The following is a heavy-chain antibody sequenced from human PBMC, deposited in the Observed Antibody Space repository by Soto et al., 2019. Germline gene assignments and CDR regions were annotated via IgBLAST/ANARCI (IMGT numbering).Heavy chain of an antibody. CDR1: GFTFSNYW. J-gene: IGHJ1*01. CDR3: VRDAQWLVQEYFQH. D-gene: IGHD6-19*01. V-gene: IGHV3-7*01. CDR2: IRPDGSEE. Sequence: GGSLRLSCAASGFTFSNYWMTWVRQAPGKGLEWVANIRPDGSEENYVDSVKGRFTISRDNVKNSLYLQMNSLRADDTAVYYCVRDAQWLVQEYFQHWGQGTLVTVSS.